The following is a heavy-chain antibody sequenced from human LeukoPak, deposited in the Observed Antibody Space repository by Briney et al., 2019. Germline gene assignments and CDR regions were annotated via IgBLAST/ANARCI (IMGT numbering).Heavy chain of an antibody. V-gene: IGHV1-2*02. Sequence: ASVKVSCKASGYTFTGYYMHWVRQAPGQGLEWMGWINPNSGGTNYAQKFQGRVTMTRDTSISTAYMELSRLRSDDTAVYYCARPHYDSCGYYYEGPFDYWGQGTLVTVSS. CDR3: ARPHYDSCGYYYEGPFDY. CDR1: GYTFTGYY. J-gene: IGHJ4*02. D-gene: IGHD3-22*01. CDR2: INPNSGGT.